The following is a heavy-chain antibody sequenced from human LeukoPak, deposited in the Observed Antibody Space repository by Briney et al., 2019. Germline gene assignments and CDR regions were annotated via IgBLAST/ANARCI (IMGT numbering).Heavy chain of an antibody. Sequence: SETLPLTCTVSGGSISSYYWSWIRQPPGKGLEWIGYIYYSGSTNYNPSLKSRVTISVDTSKNQFSLKLSSVTAADTAVYYCARHGWAVAGTGVWYFDYWGQGTLVTVSS. D-gene: IGHD6-19*01. CDR1: GGSISSYY. CDR2: IYYSGST. J-gene: IGHJ4*02. CDR3: ARHGWAVAGTGVWYFDY. V-gene: IGHV4-59*08.